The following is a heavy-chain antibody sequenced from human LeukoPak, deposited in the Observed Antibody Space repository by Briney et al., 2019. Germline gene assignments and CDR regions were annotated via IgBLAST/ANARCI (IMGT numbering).Heavy chain of an antibody. J-gene: IGHJ6*03. Sequence: SETLSLTCTVSGGSISSSSYYWGWIRQPPVKGLEWIGSIYYSGSTYYNPSLKSRVTISVDTSKNQFSLKLSSVTAADTAVYYCARVNYDILTGYPYYYYYMDVWGKGTTVTVSS. D-gene: IGHD3-9*01. V-gene: IGHV4-39*07. CDR2: IYYSGST. CDR3: ARVNYDILTGYPYYYYYMDV. CDR1: GGSISSSSYY.